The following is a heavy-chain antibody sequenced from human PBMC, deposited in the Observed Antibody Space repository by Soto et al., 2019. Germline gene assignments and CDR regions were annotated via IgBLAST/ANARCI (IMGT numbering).Heavy chain of an antibody. CDR1: GGSVTSGYYY. J-gene: IGHJ4*02. CDR3: ARDQGVAVAVFDY. Sequence: QVQLQESGPGLVKPSETLSLTCTVSGGSVTSGYYYWSWIRQPPGKGLEWIGYIYYSGNTNYSPSLKSRVTISVDTSKNQISLRLSSVTAADTAVYYCARDQGVAVAVFDYWGQGTLVTVSS. D-gene: IGHD6-19*01. V-gene: IGHV4-61*01. CDR2: IYYSGNT.